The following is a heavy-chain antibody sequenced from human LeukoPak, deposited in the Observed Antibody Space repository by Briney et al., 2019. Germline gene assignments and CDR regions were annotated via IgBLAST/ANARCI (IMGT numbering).Heavy chain of an antibody. CDR3: ARRGTTIFGVDPYYYYYYMDV. CDR2: IYPGDSDT. J-gene: IGHJ6*03. CDR1: GYRFSNHW. Sequence: GESLKISCQGSGYRFSNHWIGWVRQMPGKGLEWTGIIYPGDSDTRYSPSFQGQVTISADKSISTAYLQWNSLKASDTAMYYCARRGTTIFGVDPYYYYYYMDVWGKGTTVTVSS. V-gene: IGHV5-51*01. D-gene: IGHD3-3*01.